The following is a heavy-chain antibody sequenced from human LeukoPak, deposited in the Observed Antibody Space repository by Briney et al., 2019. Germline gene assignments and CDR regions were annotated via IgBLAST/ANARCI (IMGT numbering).Heavy chain of an antibody. Sequence: GSLKISCKGLGYDFSTYWNAWVRQRPGKGLEWMGIINPGGSENRLDPSFQGQVTISADRSTSTAYLQWSSLRASDTAMYYCARASRDGYNQNFDHWGQGTLVTVPS. D-gene: IGHD5-24*01. V-gene: IGHV5-51*01. CDR2: INPGGSEN. J-gene: IGHJ4*02. CDR1: GYDFSTYW. CDR3: ARASRDGYNQNFDH.